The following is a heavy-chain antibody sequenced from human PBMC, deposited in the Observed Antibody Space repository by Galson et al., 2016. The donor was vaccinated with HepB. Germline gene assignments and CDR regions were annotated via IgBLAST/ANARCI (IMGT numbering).Heavy chain of an antibody. CDR3: AKGLESGGSCNDY. D-gene: IGHD2-15*01. CDR2: INYNGVSR. J-gene: IGHJ4*02. Sequence: PRLSCAASGVTVSNNYMSWVRQAPGKGLEWVSVINYNGVSRYSVDSVRGRLTISRDNSKDTLYLQMDSLRVEDTAVYFCAKGLESGGSCNDYWGQGTLVTVSS. V-gene: IGHV3-53*01. CDR1: GVTVSNNY.